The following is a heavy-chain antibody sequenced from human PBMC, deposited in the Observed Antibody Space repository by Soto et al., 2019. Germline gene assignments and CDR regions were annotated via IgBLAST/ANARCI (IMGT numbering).Heavy chain of an antibody. Sequence: SVKFSCNASFYTFTSYCTSWLRQAPGQTLEFMGWIHTAKGNTKYSQKFEARVTLTRDTAASTAYMELNSLRSDDTAVYYCARDPIWTYTWNYARLNYLDPWGQGTLVTVSS. V-gene: IGHV1-3*04. D-gene: IGHD1-7*01. J-gene: IGHJ5*02. CDR2: IHTAKGNT. CDR1: FYTFTSYC. CDR3: ARDPIWTYTWNYARLNYLDP.